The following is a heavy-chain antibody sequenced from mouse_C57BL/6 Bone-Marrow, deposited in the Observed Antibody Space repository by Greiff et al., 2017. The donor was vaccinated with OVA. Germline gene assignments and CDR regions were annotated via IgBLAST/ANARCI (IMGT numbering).Heavy chain of an antibody. V-gene: IGHV1-63*01. Sequence: QVQLKESGAELVRPGTSVKMSCKASGYTFTNYWIGWAKQRPGHGLEWIGDIYPGGGYTNYNEKFKGKATLTADKSSSTAYMQFSSLTSEDSAIYYCARSVYDGYSWFAYWGQGTLVTVSA. CDR1: GYTFTNYW. CDR2: IYPGGGYT. J-gene: IGHJ3*01. CDR3: ARSVYDGYSWFAY. D-gene: IGHD2-3*01.